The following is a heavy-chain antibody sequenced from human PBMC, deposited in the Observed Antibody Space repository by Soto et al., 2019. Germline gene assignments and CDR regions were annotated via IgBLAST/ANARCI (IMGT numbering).Heavy chain of an antibody. J-gene: IGHJ4*02. V-gene: IGHV3-48*02. CDR3: ARSVEGHFDY. Sequence: EVQLVESGGALVQPAGSLRLSCAASGFRFSIYSMNWVRQAPGKGLEWSAYITSDTKTIKYGDSVKGRFTISRDNAKNSVYLQMNSLSDEDTAVYYCARSVEGHFDYWGQGTVVTVSS. CDR2: ITSDTKTI. D-gene: IGHD6-19*01. CDR1: GFRFSIYS.